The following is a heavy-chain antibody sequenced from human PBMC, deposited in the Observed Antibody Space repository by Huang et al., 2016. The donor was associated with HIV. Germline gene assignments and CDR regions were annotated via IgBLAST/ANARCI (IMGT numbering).Heavy chain of an antibody. Sequence: QVHLVESGGGVVQPGGSLRLSCAASGFTLSGFGMHWVRQAPGKGLGGVAGISYDGRSQFDTESVKGRFTISRDNSDNTLSLQMKGLRPDDTAVYYCAKESRWFSDFDHWGQGVLVSVSS. V-gene: IGHV3-30*18. CDR1: GFTLSGFG. CDR2: ISYDGRSQ. CDR3: AKESRWFSDFDH. D-gene: IGHD2-15*01. J-gene: IGHJ4*02.